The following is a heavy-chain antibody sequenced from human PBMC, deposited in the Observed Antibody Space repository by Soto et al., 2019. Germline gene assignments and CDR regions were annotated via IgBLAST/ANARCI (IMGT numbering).Heavy chain of an antibody. CDR1: GGSISSSSY. D-gene: IGHD6-13*01. CDR3: RSSSRYSTDV. CDR2: IYSSGST. Sequence: QLQLQESGPGLVKPSETLSLTCTVSGGSISSSSYWGWIRQPPGKGLEWIGSIYSSGSTYYNPSLRSRVPTSADTSKNQFSLKLSSVPAADTAVYYCRSSSRYSTDVWGQGTTVTVSS. J-gene: IGHJ6*02. V-gene: IGHV4-39*01.